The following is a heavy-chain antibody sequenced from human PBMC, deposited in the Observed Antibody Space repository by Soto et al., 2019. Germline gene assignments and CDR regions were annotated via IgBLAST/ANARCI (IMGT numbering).Heavy chain of an antibody. J-gene: IGHJ3*02. CDR3: ARDRLYCSSTSCQGRAFDI. D-gene: IGHD2-2*01. Sequence: PSETLSLTCTVSGGSISSYYWSWIRQPPGKGLEWIGYIYYSGSTNYNPSLKSRVTISVDTSKNQFSLKLSSVTAADTAVYYCARDRLYCSSTSCQGRAFDIWGQGTMVTVSS. CDR1: GGSISSYY. CDR2: IYYSGST. V-gene: IGHV4-59*01.